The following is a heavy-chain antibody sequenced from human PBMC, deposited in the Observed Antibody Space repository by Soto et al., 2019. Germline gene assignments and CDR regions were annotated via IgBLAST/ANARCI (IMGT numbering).Heavy chain of an antibody. CDR3: ARDSNTMVRGVIPHGYYYYYYGMDV. CDR1: GGSVSSGSYY. V-gene: IGHV4-61*01. Sequence: KTSETLSLTCTVSGGSVSSGSYYWSWIRQPPGKGLEWIGYIYYSGSTNYNPSLKSRVTISVDTSKNQFSLKLSSVTAADTAVYYCARDSNTMVRGVIPHGYYYYYYGMDVWGQGTTVTVSS. D-gene: IGHD3-10*01. CDR2: IYYSGST. J-gene: IGHJ6*02.